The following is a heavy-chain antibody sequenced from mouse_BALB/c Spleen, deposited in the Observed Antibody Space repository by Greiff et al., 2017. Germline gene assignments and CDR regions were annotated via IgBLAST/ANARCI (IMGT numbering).Heavy chain of an antibody. CDR3: ARNGYDWDYYAMDY. CDR2: ISNGGGST. D-gene: IGHD2-2*01. V-gene: IGHV5-12-2*01. CDR1: GFTFSSYT. J-gene: IGHJ4*01. Sequence: EVQRVESGGGLVQPGGSLKLSCAASGFTFSSYTMSWVRQTPEKRLEWVAYISNGGGSTYYPDTVKGRFTISRDNAKNTLYLQMSSLKSEDTAMYYCARNGYDWDYYAMDYWGQGTSVTVSS.